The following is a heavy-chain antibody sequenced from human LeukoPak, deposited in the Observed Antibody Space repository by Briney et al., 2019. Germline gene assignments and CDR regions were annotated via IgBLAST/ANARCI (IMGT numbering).Heavy chain of an antibody. J-gene: IGHJ4*02. D-gene: IGHD3-9*01. Sequence: GGSLRLSCAASGFTFSSYWMHWVRQAPGKGLVWVSRINGDGSSTGYADSVKGRFTISRDNAKNTVYLQMNSLRAEDTAVYYCAKDLGDILTGSLYYFDYWGQGTLVTVSS. CDR3: AKDLGDILTGSLYYFDY. CDR1: GFTFSSYW. V-gene: IGHV3-74*01. CDR2: INGDGSST.